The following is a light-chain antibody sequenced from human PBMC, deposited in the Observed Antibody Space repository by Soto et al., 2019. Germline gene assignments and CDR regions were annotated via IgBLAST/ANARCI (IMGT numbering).Light chain of an antibody. CDR3: SSFTSSSTYV. J-gene: IGLJ1*01. Sequence: SVLPQPPYVSVSPGQSVAISCTGTSSDVGSYNRVAWYQQPPGTAPKLMIYEVSNRPSGVPDRFSGSKSGNTASLTISGLQAEDEADYYCSSFTSSSTYVFGTGTKVTVL. CDR2: EVS. V-gene: IGLV2-18*02. CDR1: SSDVGSYNR.